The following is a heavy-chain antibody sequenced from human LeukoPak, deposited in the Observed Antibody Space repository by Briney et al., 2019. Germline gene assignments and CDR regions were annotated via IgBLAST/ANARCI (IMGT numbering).Heavy chain of an antibody. J-gene: IGHJ3*02. Sequence: GGSLRLSCAASGFTFEDYSMNWGRQAPGKGLEWVSYISSSSSAIYYADSVKGRFTISRDNAKNSVYLQMNSLRAEDRAVYYCARDGGSSWYGAFDIWGQGTMVTVSS. CDR3: ARDGGSSWYGAFDI. CDR1: GFTFEDYS. V-gene: IGHV3-48*01. D-gene: IGHD6-13*01. CDR2: ISSSSSAI.